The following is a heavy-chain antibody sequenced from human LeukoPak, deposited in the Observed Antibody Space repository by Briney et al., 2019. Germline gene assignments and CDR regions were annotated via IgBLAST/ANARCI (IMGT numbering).Heavy chain of an antibody. CDR3: PRGAVWLIDY. V-gene: IGHV4-59*01. J-gene: IGHJ4*02. Sequence: SETLSLTRTVSDDSISDYYRGWIRHPPGKGPEWIGYFHNIGTSTYNHSLKSRVTISADTSKNQFSLRLRSLTTADTAVYYCPRGAVWLIDYWGQGILVTVSS. D-gene: IGHD3-16*01. CDR2: FHNIGTS. CDR1: DDSISDYY.